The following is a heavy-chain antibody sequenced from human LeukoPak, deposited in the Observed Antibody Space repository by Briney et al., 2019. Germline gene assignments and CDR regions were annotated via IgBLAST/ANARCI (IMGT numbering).Heavy chain of an antibody. Sequence: GGSLRLSCAASGFTFSSYAMHWVRQAPGKGLEYVSAISSNGGSTYYANSVKGRFTISRDNSKNTLYLQMNSLRAEDTAVYYCAKERPSNDYGDYVGFDYWGQGTLVTVSS. CDR3: AKERPSNDYGDYVGFDY. D-gene: IGHD4-17*01. CDR2: ISSNGGST. V-gene: IGHV3-64*01. J-gene: IGHJ4*02. CDR1: GFTFSSYA.